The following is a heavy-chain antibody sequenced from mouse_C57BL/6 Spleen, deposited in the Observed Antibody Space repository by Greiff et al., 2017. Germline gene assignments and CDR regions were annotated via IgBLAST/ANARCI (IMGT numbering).Heavy chain of an antibody. D-gene: IGHD2-10*02. CDR1: GYTFTDYY. Sequence: QVHVKQSGPELVKPGASVKISCKASGYTFTDYYINWVKQRPGQGLEWIGWIFPGSGSTYYNEKFKGKATITVGKSSSTAYMLLSSLTSEDSAVYFCAGMVSYAMDYWGQGTSVTVSS. J-gene: IGHJ4*01. CDR2: IFPGSGST. V-gene: IGHV1-75*01. CDR3: AGMVSYAMDY.